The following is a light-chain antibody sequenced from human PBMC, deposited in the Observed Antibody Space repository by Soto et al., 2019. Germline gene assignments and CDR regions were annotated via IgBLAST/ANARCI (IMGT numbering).Light chain of an antibody. J-gene: IGKJ1*01. Sequence: DIQLTQSPPTLSASVGDRVTITCRAIQSIRYYLAWYQQMPGKAPKLLIYGASSLQSGGPSRFSGGGSRTEFPLTISSLQPDDFATYFCQHHNSYSQTFGQGTKVEIK. CDR3: QHHNSYSQT. CDR2: GAS. V-gene: IGKV1-5*01. CDR1: QSIRYY.